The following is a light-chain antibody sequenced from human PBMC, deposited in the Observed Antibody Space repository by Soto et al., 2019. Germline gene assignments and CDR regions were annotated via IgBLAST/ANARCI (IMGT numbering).Light chain of an antibody. V-gene: IGKV3D-15*01. Sequence: EIVLTQSPATLSLSPGERATLSCRASESVSTFLAWYQQKPGQAPRLLIYGASSRATGIPDRFSGSGSGTDFTLTISCLQSEDFATYYCQQYYNYPVTFGQGTRLEIK. CDR3: QQYYNYPVT. CDR2: GAS. CDR1: ESVSTF. J-gene: IGKJ5*01.